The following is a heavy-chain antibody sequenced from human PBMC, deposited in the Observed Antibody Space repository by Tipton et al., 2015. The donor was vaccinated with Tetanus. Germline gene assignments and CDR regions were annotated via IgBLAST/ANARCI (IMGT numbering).Heavy chain of an antibody. CDR1: GGSMSSYY. V-gene: IGHV4-59*01. J-gene: IGHJ6*02. CDR3: ARDRKEQWLSQIRYGMDV. D-gene: IGHD6-19*01. Sequence: LRLSCTVSGGSMSSYYWSWVRQPPGKGLEWIGHVYYSGSTNYNPSLKSRVTISVDTSRDQFSLRLNSVTAADTAVYYCARDRKEQWLSQIRYGMDVWGQGTKVIVSS. CDR2: VYYSGST.